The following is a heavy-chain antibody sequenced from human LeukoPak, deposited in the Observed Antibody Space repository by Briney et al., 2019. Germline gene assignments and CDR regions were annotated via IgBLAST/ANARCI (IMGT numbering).Heavy chain of an antibody. CDR1: GGSISSVNYY. CDR2: THYSGNT. Sequence: SQTLSLTCTVSGGSISSVNYYWNWIRQPPGKGLEWIGNTHYSGNTNYNPSLKSRITMSVVTSKNQLSLELSSVTAAETAVYYCARERKFYSDIVWGQGTLVTVSS. CDR3: ARERKFYSDIV. V-gene: IGHV4-30-4*01. J-gene: IGHJ4*02. D-gene: IGHD3-22*01.